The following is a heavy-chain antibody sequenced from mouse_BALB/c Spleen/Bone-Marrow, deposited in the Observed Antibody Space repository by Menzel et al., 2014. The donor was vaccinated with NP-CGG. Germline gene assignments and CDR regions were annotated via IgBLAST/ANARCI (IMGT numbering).Heavy chain of an antibody. J-gene: IGHJ4*01. V-gene: IGHV14-3*02. Sequence: VQLQQSGAELVKPGASVKLSCTASGFNSKDTYMHWVKQRPEQGLEWIGRIDPANGNTKYDPKFQGKATITADTSSNTAYLQLSSLTSEDTAVYYCARVKLWSYAMDYWGQGTSVTVSS. CDR1: GFNSKDTY. D-gene: IGHD1-1*02. CDR3: ARVKLWSYAMDY. CDR2: IDPANGNT.